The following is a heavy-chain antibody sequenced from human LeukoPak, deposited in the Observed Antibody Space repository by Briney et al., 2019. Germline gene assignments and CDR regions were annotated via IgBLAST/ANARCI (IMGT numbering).Heavy chain of an antibody. CDR1: GGSFSGYY. V-gene: IGHV4-34*01. Sequence: SETLSLTCAVYGGSFSGYYWSWIRQPPGKGLEWIGEINHSGSTNYNPSLKSRVTISVDTSKNQFSLKLSSVTAADTAVYYCARGPYSSSPPFDYWGQGTLVTVSS. D-gene: IGHD6-6*01. CDR2: INHSGST. J-gene: IGHJ4*02. CDR3: ARGPYSSSPPFDY.